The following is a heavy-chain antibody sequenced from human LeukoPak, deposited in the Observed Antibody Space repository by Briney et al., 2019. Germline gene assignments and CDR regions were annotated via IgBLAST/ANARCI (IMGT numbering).Heavy chain of an antibody. J-gene: IGHJ2*01. CDR3: ATDTSELYWFFDL. CDR1: GFNIRNYE. Sequence: EPGGSLRLSCAASGFNIRNYEMNWVRQAPGKGLEWLSYISSSGSTIHYADSVKGRFTISRDNSKNSLYLQMNSLRGDDTAVYYCATDTSELYWFFDLWGRGTLVTVFS. D-gene: IGHD6-19*01. CDR2: ISSSGSTI. V-gene: IGHV3-48*03.